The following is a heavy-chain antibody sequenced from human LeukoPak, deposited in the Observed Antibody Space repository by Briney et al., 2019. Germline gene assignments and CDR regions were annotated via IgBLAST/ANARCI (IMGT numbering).Heavy chain of an antibody. D-gene: IGHD3-10*01. CDR1: GFTFSSYW. CDR2: IKQDGSEK. V-gene: IGHV3-7*01. J-gene: IGHJ4*02. Sequence: GGSLRLSCAASGFTFSSYWMSWVRQAPGKGLEWVANIKQDGSEKYYVDSVKGRFTISRDNAKNSLYLQMNSLRAEDTAVYYCARDRNTMVRGVTRRASYFDYWGQGTLVTVSS. CDR3: ARDRNTMVRGVTRRASYFDY.